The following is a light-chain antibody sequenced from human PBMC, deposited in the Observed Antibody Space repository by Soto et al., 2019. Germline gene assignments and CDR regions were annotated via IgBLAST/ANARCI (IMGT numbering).Light chain of an antibody. J-gene: IGKJ4*01. CDR2: DAS. CDR3: QQRSSWPPYT. CDR1: RSVSSY. Sequence: IVLTQSPATLSLSPGERATLSCRASRSVSSYLGWYQQKPGQAPRLLIYDASQRATGVPSRFRGSGSWTDFTLTISSLEPEDFAVYFCQQRSSWPPYTFGGGTKVEIK. V-gene: IGKV3-11*01.